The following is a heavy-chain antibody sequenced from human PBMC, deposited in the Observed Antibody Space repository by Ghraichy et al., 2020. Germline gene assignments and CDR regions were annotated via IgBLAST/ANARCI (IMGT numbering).Heavy chain of an antibody. D-gene: IGHD6-6*01. J-gene: IGHJ4*02. Sequence: ASVKVSCKASGYTLTSYDINWVRQATGQGLEWMGWMNPNSGNTGYAQKFQGRVTMTRNTSISTAYMELSSLRSEDTAVYYCARGPSIAARNTPSDYWGQGTLVTVSS. CDR1: GYTLTSYD. CDR3: ARGPSIAARNTPSDY. V-gene: IGHV1-8*01. CDR2: MNPNSGNT.